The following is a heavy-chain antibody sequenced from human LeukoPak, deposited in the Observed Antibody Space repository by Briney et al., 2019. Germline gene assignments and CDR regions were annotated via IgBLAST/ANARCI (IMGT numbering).Heavy chain of an antibody. CDR1: GFTFSSYA. V-gene: IGHV3-23*01. CDR3: AKVVRGYGSGRYYFDY. D-gene: IGHD3-10*01. J-gene: IGHJ4*02. Sequence: GGSLRLSCAASGFTFSSYAMSWVRQAPGKGLEWVSAISGSGGSTYYADSVKGRFTISRDNSKNTLYLQMNSLRAEDTAVYYCAKVVRGYGSGRYYFDYWGQGTLVTVSS. CDR2: ISGSGGST.